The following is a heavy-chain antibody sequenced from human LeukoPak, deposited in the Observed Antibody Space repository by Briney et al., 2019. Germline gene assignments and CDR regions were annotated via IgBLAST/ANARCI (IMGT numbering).Heavy chain of an antibody. D-gene: IGHD3-10*01. CDR1: GFTFSSYE. CDR2: ISSSGSTI. J-gene: IGHJ5*02. Sequence: GGSLRLSCAASGFTFSSYEMNWVRQAPGKGLEWVSYISSSGSTIYYADPVKGRFTISRDNAKNSLYLQMNSLRPEDTAVYYCARVTGSGSTTPNWFDPWGQGTLVTVSS. V-gene: IGHV3-48*03. CDR3: ARVTGSGSTTPNWFDP.